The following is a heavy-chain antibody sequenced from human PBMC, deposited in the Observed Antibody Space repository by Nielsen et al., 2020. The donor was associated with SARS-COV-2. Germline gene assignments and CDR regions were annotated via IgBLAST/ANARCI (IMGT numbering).Heavy chain of an antibody. CDR3: ARDLYSYGMDV. Sequence: GGSLRLSCAASGFSFSNYAMSWVRQAPGKGLEWVATISGSGGGTYYADSVKGRFTISRDNSKNTVYLQINSLRAEDTAVYYCARDLYSYGMDVWGQGTTVTVSS. J-gene: IGHJ6*02. V-gene: IGHV3-23*01. CDR2: ISGSGGGT. CDR1: GFSFSNYA.